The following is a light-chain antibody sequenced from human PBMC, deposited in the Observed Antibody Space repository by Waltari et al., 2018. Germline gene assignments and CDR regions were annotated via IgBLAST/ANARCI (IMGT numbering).Light chain of an antibody. CDR3: QHYVRLPVT. Sequence: EIVLTQSPGTLSLSPGERATLSCRASQSGSRTLAWYQQKAGQAPRLLIYGASTRATGIPDRFSGSRSGTDFSLTISRLEPEEFAVYYCQHYVRLPVTFGQGTKVEIK. J-gene: IGKJ1*01. CDR1: QSGSRT. CDR2: GAS. V-gene: IGKV3-20*01.